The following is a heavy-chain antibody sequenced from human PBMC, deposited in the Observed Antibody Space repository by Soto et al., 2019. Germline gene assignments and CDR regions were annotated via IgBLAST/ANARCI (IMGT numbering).Heavy chain of an antibody. Sequence: EVQVLESGGGLAQPGGSLRLSCTASGLTFNKFAFTWVRQTPGMGLEWLSSITGSGGLTKYADSVKGRFTTSRDNPKNTLYLQMNSLRVEDTAVYYCAKDPNGDYIGAFDMWGQGIKVTVSS. D-gene: IGHD4-17*01. J-gene: IGHJ3*02. CDR2: ITGSGGLT. V-gene: IGHV3-23*01. CDR1: GLTFNKFA. CDR3: AKDPNGDYIGAFDM.